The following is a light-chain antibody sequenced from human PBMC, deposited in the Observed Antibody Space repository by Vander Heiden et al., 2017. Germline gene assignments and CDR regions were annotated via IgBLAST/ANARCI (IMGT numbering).Light chain of an antibody. V-gene: IGLV1-40*01. CDR1: SSNIGAGYD. J-gene: IGLJ2*01. CDR3: QSYDSSLSGPVV. CDR2: GNS. Sequence: QSVLTQPPSVSAAPGQRVPLSCTGSSSNIGAGYDVHWYQQRPGPAPKLLIFGNSNRPSGVPDRFSGSKSGTSAALAITGLQAEDEADDYCQSYDSSLSGPVVFGGGTKLTVL.